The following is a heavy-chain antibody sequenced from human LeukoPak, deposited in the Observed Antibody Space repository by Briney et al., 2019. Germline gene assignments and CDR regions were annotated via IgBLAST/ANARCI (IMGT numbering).Heavy chain of an antibody. CDR1: GFTFKNSA. J-gene: IGHJ4*02. D-gene: IGHD5-18*01. Sequence: GGSLRLSCATSGFTFKNSAMSWVRQAPGRGLEWVSTISGSRDNSYYADSVKGRFTISRDNAKNSLYLQMNSLRAEDTALYYCARVGGGYSYGPPDHWGQGTLITVSS. V-gene: IGHV3-23*01. CDR2: ISGSRDNS. CDR3: ARVGGGYSYGPPDH.